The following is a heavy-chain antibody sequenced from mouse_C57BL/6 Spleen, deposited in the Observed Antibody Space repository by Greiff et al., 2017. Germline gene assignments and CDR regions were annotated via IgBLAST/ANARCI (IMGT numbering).Heavy chain of an antibody. CDR1: GFNIKDYY. CDR2: IDPEDGET. Sequence: VQLQQSGAELVKPWASVKLSCTASGFNIKDYYMHWVKQRTEQGLEWIGRIDPEDGETKYAPKVQGKATLTADTSTNTAYLQLSSLTSEDTAVYCCARNYCSSDAIDYWGQGTSVTVSS. V-gene: IGHV14-2*01. J-gene: IGHJ4*01. CDR3: ARNYCSSDAIDY. D-gene: IGHD1-1*01.